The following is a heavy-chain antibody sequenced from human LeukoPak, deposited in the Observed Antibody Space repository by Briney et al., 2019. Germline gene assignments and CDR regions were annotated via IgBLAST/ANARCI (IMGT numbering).Heavy chain of an antibody. CDR3: ARSGFGSGISFDL. D-gene: IGHD3-10*01. CDR2: ISAYNGNT. CDR1: GYTFTSYG. J-gene: IGHJ5*02. Sequence: ASVKVSCKAFGYTFTSYGISWVRQAPGQGLEWMGWISAYNGNTNYAQKFQGRVTMTRDTSITTAYMELSSLRSDDTAVYYCARSGFGSGISFDLWGQGTLVTVSS. V-gene: IGHV1-18*01.